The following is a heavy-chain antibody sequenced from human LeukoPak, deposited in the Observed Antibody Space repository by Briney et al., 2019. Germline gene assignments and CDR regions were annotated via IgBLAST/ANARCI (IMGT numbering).Heavy chain of an antibody. V-gene: IGHV3-9*01. CDR3: AKDSHPYYFDY. J-gene: IGHJ4*02. CDR2: ISWNSGSI. Sequence: PGGSLRLSCAASGFTFDDHAMHWVRHAPGKGLEWVSGISWNSGSIGYADSVKGRFTISRDNAKNSLYLQMNSLRAEDTALYYCAKDSHPYYFDYWGQGTLVTVSS. CDR1: GFTFDDHA.